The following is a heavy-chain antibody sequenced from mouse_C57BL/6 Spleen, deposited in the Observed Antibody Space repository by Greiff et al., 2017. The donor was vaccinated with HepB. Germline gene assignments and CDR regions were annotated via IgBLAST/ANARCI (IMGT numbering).Heavy chain of an antibody. J-gene: IGHJ1*03. Sequence: QVQLQQSGAELVKPGASVKLSCKASGYTFTSYWMQWVKQRPGQGLEWIGEIDPSDSYTNYNQKFKGKATLTVDTSSSTAYMQLSSLTSEDSAVYYCARNGYYEDWYFDVWGTGTTVTVSS. V-gene: IGHV1-50*01. CDR3: ARNGYYEDWYFDV. D-gene: IGHD2-3*01. CDR1: GYTFTSYW. CDR2: IDPSDSYT.